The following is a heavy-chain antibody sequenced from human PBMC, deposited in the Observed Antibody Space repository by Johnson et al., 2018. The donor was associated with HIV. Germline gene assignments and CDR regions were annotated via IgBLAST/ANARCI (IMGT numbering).Heavy chain of an antibody. CDR2: IGTTGDT. D-gene: IGHD3-10*01. J-gene: IGHJ3*01. CDR1: GFTFSNYD. Sequence: VQLMESGGGLVQPGGSLRLSCAASGFTFSNYDMHWVRQVTGKGLEWVSSIGTTGDTYYPGSVKGRFTISRENAKNSLYLKLNNLRAGDPAVYDCAKTLGFGTEDTFDLWGQGTMVTVSS. V-gene: IGHV3-13*01. CDR3: AKTLGFGTEDTFDL.